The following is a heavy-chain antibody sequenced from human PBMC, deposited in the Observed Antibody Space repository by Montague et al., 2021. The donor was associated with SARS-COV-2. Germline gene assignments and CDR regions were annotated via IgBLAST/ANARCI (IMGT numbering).Heavy chain of an antibody. CDR2: SYVICMWYN. Sequence: CAISGDSVTVSCDSWAYRKRSRLNASHMLGSSYVICMWYNEYAVSVNSRITINPDTSKNQFSLQVNSVTPEDTAVYYCARGADRYYFYGMDVWGQGTTVTVYS. J-gene: IGHJ6*02. CDR1: GDSVTVSCDS. D-gene: IGHD6-19*01. V-gene: IGHV6-1*01. CDR3: ARGADRYYFYGMDV.